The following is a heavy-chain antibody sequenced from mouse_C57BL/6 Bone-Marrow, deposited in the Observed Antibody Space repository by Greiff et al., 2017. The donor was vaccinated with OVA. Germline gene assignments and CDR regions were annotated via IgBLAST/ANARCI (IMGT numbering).Heavy chain of an antibody. Sequence: QVQLQQPGAELVKPGASVKLSCKASGYTFTSYWMQWVKQRPGQGLEWIGEIDPSDSYTNYNQKFKGKATLTVYTSASTAYMQLSILTAEDSAVYYCARWGGYFYAMDYWGQGTSVTVSS. CDR3: ARWGGYFYAMDY. V-gene: IGHV1-50*01. CDR2: IDPSDSYT. D-gene: IGHD2-3*01. J-gene: IGHJ4*01. CDR1: GYTFTSYW.